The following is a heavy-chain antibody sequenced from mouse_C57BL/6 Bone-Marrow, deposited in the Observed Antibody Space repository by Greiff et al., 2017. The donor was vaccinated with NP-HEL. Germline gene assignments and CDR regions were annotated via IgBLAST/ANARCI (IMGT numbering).Heavy chain of an antibody. CDR2: ISSGGSYT. V-gene: IGHV5-6*02. Sequence: DVKLVESGGDLVKPGVSLKLSCAASGFTFSSYGMSWVRQTPDKRLEWVATISSGGSYTYYPDSVKGRFTISRDNAKNTLYLQMSSLKSEDTAMYYCARYALYYFDYWGQGTTLTVSS. J-gene: IGHJ2*01. CDR1: GFTFSSYG. CDR3: ARYALYYFDY. D-gene: IGHD2-10*02.